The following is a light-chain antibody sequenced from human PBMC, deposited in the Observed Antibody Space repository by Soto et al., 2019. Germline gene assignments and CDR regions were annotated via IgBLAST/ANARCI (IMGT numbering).Light chain of an antibody. CDR1: QSVFYSSNNKNY. V-gene: IGKV4-1*01. Sequence: DIVMTQSPDSLAVSLGERATINCKSSQSVFYSSNNKNYLAWYQQKPGQPPKLLIYWASTRESGVPDRFSGRGSGADFTLPISSLRAEDVAVYYCQQYYNIPYTFGQGTKLEIK. CDR2: WAS. J-gene: IGKJ2*01. CDR3: QQYYNIPYT.